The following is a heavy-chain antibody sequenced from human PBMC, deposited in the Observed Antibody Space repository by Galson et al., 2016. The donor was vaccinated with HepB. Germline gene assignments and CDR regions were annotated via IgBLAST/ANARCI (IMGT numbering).Heavy chain of an antibody. CDR1: RGSLSGYY. J-gene: IGHJ4*02. CDR3: ARLNRDCSGVRCRGGGFDY. Sequence: ETLSLTCAVFRGSLSGYYWSWIRQPPGKGLEWIGEIDHSETTNYNPSLKSRVTISADKSISTAYLQWSSLKAADTAMSYCARLNRDCSGVRCRGGGFDYWGQGTLVTVTT. V-gene: IGHV4-34*01. D-gene: IGHD2-15*01. CDR2: IDHSETT.